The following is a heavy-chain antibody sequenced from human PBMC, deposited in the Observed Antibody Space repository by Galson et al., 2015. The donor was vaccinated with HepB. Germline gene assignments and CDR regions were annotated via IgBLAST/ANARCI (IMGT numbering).Heavy chain of an antibody. D-gene: IGHD4-23*01. CDR2: ISSSGGST. V-gene: IGHV3-23*01. J-gene: IGHJ4*02. CDR1: GFTFSSYA. Sequence: SLRLSCAASGFTFSSYAMSWVRQAPGKGLEWVSTISSSGGSTYYADSVKGRFTTSRDNSKNTLYLQMNSLRAEDTAVYYCAKDGPVAGGNSLWSNKPTSGICDYWGQGTLVTVSS. CDR3: AKDGPVAGGNSLWSNKPTSGICDY.